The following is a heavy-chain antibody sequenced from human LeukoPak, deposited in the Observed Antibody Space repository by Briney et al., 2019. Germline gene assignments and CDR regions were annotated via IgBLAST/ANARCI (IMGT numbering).Heavy chain of an antibody. CDR2: INPSGGST. J-gene: IGHJ4*02. CDR3: ARGMAKDVVVAAFAN. D-gene: IGHD2-15*01. V-gene: IGHV1-46*01. CDR1: GYTFTSYY. Sequence: ASVKVSCKVSGYTFTSYYMHWVRQAPGQGLEWMGIINPSGGSTSYAQKFQGRVTMTRDTSTSTVYMELSSLRSEDTAVYYCARGMAKDVVVAAFANWGQGTLVTVSS.